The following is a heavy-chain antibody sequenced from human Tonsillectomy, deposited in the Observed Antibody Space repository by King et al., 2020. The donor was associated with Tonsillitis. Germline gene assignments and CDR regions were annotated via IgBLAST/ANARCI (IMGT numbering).Heavy chain of an antibody. CDR1: GGSFSGYF. V-gene: IGHV4-34*01. Sequence: VQLQQWGAGLLKPSETLSLKCGVYGGSFSGYFWSRISQPPGKGLEWIGEINHSGSTNYNPSLKSLVTISVDTSKNQFSLKLSSVTAADTAVYYCARRYGGYVDYWGQGTLVTVSS. D-gene: IGHD1-26*01. CDR2: INHSGST. J-gene: IGHJ4*02. CDR3: ARRYGGYVDY.